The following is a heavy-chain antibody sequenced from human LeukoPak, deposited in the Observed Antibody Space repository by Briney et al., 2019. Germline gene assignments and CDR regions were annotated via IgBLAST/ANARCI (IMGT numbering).Heavy chain of an antibody. J-gene: IGHJ1*01. CDR3: ARVAYYDSSGLYTEYFQH. CDR1: GFTFDDYA. CDR2: ISWNGGST. V-gene: IGHV3-9*01. D-gene: IGHD3-22*01. Sequence: GRSLRLSCAASGFTFDDYAMHWVRQAPGKGLEWVSGISWNGGSTGYADSVKGRFTISRDNAKNSLYLQMNSLRAEDTALYYCARVAYYDSSGLYTEYFQHWGQGTLVTVSS.